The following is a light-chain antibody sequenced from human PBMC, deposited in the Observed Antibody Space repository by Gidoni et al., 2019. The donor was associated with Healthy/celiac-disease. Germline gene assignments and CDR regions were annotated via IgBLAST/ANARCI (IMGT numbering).Light chain of an antibody. CDR1: QSVSSN. V-gene: IGKV3-15*01. J-gene: IGKJ1*01. CDR2: GAS. Sequence: EIVMTQSPATLSVSPGERATLSCRASQSVSSNLAWYQQKPGQAPRLLIYGASTRATGIPARFSGSGSGTEFTLTISSLQSEVFAVYYCQHLGTFGQGTKVEIK. CDR3: QHLGT.